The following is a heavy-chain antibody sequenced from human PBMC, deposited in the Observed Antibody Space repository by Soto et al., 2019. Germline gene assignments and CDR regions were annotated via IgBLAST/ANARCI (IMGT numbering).Heavy chain of an antibody. CDR1: GGSISSYY. Sequence: SETLSLTFTVSGGSISSYYWSWIRQPPGKGLELIGYIYYSGSTYYNPSLKSRVTISVDTSKNQFSLKLSSVTAADTAVYYCARMQPIVAIDYWGQGTLVTVSS. CDR3: ARMQPIVAIDY. D-gene: IGHD2-15*01. CDR2: IYYSGST. J-gene: IGHJ4*02. V-gene: IGHV4-59*12.